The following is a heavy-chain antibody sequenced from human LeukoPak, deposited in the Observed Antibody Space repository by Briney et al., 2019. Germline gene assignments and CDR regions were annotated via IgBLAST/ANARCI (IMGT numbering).Heavy chain of an antibody. Sequence: GGSLRLSCAASGFTFSNAWMSWVRQAPGEGVEWVGRIKSKTDGGTTDYAAPVKGRFTISRDDSKDTLYVQMNSLKTEDTAVYYCTTDFNPHDYSNPGGDYWGQGTLVTVSS. V-gene: IGHV3-15*01. CDR1: GFTFSNAW. CDR2: IKSKTDGGTT. CDR3: TTDFNPHDYSNPGGDY. J-gene: IGHJ4*02. D-gene: IGHD4-11*01.